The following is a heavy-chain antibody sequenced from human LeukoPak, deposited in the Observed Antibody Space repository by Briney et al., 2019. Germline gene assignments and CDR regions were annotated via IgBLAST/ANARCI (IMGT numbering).Heavy chain of an antibody. V-gene: IGHV3-30*02. CDR2: LRYDGSNE. CDR1: GFTFSYIG. D-gene: IGHD2-2*01. CDR3: AKIEGKYQLANIPDS. Sequence: GESLKISCVASGFTFSYIGMHWVRQAPGKGREWVAFLRYDGSNEYYAESVKGRFTNSRDNSKNTLYLQMNSLRVEDTAAYYCAKIEGKYQLANIPDSWGQGTLVTVSS. J-gene: IGHJ4*02.